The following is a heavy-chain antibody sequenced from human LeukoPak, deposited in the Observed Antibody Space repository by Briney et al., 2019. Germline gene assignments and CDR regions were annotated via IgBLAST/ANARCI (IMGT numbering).Heavy chain of an antibody. CDR3: ASLIDY. CDR1: GFTFSSYA. V-gene: IGHV3-30-3*01. CDR2: ISYDGSNK. Sequence: GGSLRLSCAASGFTFSSYAMHWVRQAPGKGLEWVAVISYDGSNKYYADSVKGRFTISRDNSKNTLDLQMNSLRAEDTAVYYCASLIDYWGQGALVTVSS. J-gene: IGHJ4*02.